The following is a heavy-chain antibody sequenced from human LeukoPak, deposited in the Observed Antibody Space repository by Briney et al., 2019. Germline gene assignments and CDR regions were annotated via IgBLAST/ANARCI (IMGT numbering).Heavy chain of an antibody. CDR2: IYHSGST. V-gene: IGHV4-38-2*02. J-gene: IGHJ4*02. Sequence: SETLSLTCTVSGGSISSYYWSWIRQPPGKGLEWIGSIYHSGSTYYNPSLKSRVTISVDTSKNQFSLKLSSVTAADTAVYYCARDLGEDYYDSSGYYLPPGYWGQGTLVTVSS. CDR3: ARDLGEDYYDSSGYYLPPGY. D-gene: IGHD3-22*01. CDR1: GGSISSYY.